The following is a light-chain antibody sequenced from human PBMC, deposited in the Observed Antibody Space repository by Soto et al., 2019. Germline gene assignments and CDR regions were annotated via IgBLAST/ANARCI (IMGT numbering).Light chain of an antibody. J-gene: IGLJ2*01. CDR1: SSNIGSNT. CDR3: AAWDDSLNGVV. CDR2: SNN. Sequence: QAVVTQPPSASGTPGQRVTISCSGSSSNIGSNTVNWYQHVPGTAPKLLIYSNNQRPSGVPDRFSGSKSGTSASLAISGLQSEDEADYYCAAWDDSLNGVVFGGGTKVTVL. V-gene: IGLV1-44*01.